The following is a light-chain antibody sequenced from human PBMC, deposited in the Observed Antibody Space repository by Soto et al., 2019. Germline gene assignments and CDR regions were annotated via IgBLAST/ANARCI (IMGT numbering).Light chain of an antibody. CDR1: QGISSW. CDR2: AAS. Sequence: DFQITQSPSFVSASEGDRVTITCRASQGISSWLAWYQHKPGRAPKLLIHAASSLESGVPSRFSGSGSGTDFTLTISSLQPEDFATYYCQQTTSFPLTFGGGTKVEIK. V-gene: IGKV1-12*01. CDR3: QQTTSFPLT. J-gene: IGKJ4*01.